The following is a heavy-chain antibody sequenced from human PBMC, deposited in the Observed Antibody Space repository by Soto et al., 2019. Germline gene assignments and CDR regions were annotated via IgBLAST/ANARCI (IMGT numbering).Heavy chain of an antibody. Sequence: GESLKISCKGSVYGFSNYWISWVRQMPGKGLEWMGEIDPRDSQTNYSPSFQGHVTLSIDKSNRTAYLQWSSLKASDTAMYYCARLLGSNSGNYPDPYWGQGTLVTVSS. CDR3: ARLLGSNSGNYPDPY. D-gene: IGHD1-26*01. V-gene: IGHV5-10-1*01. J-gene: IGHJ4*02. CDR1: VYGFSNYW. CDR2: IDPRDSQT.